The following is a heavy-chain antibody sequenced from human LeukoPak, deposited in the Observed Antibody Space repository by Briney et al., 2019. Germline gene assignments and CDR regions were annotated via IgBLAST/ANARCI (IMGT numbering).Heavy chain of an antibody. CDR2: INPSGGST. CDR1: GYTFTSYY. V-gene: IGHV1-46*01. Sequence: ASVKVSCKAPGYTFTSYYMHWVRQAPGQGLEWMGIINPSGGSTSYAQKFQGRVTMTRDTSTSTVYTELSSLRSEDTAVYYCARDAVLCSSTSCYDRGWYYYGMDVWGQGTTVTVSS. CDR3: ARDAVLCSSTSCYDRGWYYYGMDV. J-gene: IGHJ6*02. D-gene: IGHD2-2*01.